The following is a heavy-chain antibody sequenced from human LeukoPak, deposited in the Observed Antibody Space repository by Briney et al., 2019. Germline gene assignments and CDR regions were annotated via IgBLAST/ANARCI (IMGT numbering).Heavy chain of an antibody. V-gene: IGHV1-2*02. Sequence: ASVKVSCKASGYTFTGYYMHWVRQAPGQGLEWMGWINPKSGKTNYAQKFQGRVTVTRDTSISTAYMELSSLTSDDTAVYYCARVFFYGGNSVPFDYWGQGTLVTVSS. D-gene: IGHD4-23*01. CDR3: ARVFFYGGNSVPFDY. CDR2: INPKSGKT. CDR1: GYTFTGYY. J-gene: IGHJ4*02.